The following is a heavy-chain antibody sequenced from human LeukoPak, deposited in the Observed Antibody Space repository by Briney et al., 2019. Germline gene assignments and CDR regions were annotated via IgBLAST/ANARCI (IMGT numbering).Heavy chain of an antibody. D-gene: IGHD3-10*01. J-gene: IGHJ4*02. CDR3: ATGLPYYYGSGSYSH. CDR1: GYTLTELS. Sequence: GASVNVSFTVSGYTLTELSMHWVRQAPGKGLEWMGGFDPEDGETIYAQKFQGRVTMTKDTSTDTAYMELSSLRSEDTAVYYCATGLPYYYGSGSYSHWGQGTLVTVSS. CDR2: FDPEDGET. V-gene: IGHV1-24*01.